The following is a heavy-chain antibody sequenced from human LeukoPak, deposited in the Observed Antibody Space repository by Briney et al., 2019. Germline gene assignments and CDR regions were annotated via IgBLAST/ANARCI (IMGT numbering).Heavy chain of an antibody. Sequence: SETLSLTCAVYGGSFSGYYWSWIRQPPGKGLEWIGEINHSGSTNYNPSLKSRVTISVDTSKNQFSLKLSSVTAADTAVYYCARDGYSSGWYVLEAFDIWGQGTMVTVSS. V-gene: IGHV4-34*01. J-gene: IGHJ3*02. CDR2: INHSGST. CDR1: GGSFSGYY. CDR3: ARDGYSSGWYVLEAFDI. D-gene: IGHD6-19*01.